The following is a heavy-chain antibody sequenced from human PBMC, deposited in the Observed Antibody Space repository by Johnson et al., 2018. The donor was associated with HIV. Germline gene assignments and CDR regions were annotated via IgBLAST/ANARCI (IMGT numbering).Heavy chain of an antibody. V-gene: IGHV3-11*04. CDR3: AKDQWSSSWTNDAFDF. CDR1: GFTFSDYY. J-gene: IGHJ3*01. Sequence: QVQLVESGGGLVKPGGSLRLSCAASGFTFSDYYMSWIRQAPGKGLEWVSYISSSGSTIYYADSVKGRFTLSRDNSKNTLYLQMNSLRAEDTAVYYCAKDQWSSSWTNDAFDFWGQGTMVTVSS. D-gene: IGHD6-13*01. CDR2: ISSSGSTI.